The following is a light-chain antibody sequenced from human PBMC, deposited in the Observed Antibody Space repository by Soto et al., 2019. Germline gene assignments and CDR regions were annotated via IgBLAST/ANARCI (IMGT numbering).Light chain of an antibody. CDR1: QSVSSS. CDR3: QQYKQWPRT. Sequence: EIVLPQTPATLSVSPGERTTLSCRATQSVSSSLAWYQQKPGQAPRLVIYGASTSPTGIPARFSGSGSGTECTLTIRGLQSEDSAAYYSQQYKQWPRTFSGGTRVETK. J-gene: IGKJ4*01. V-gene: IGKV3-15*01. CDR2: GAS.